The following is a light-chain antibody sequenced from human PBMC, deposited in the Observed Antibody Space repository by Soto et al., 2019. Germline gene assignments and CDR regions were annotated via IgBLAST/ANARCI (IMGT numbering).Light chain of an antibody. CDR1: QSISSSY. J-gene: IGKJ5*01. CDR3: QQRSNWPVT. V-gene: IGKV3D-20*02. CDR2: RTS. Sequence: IVLKQSPGSLSLSPRKGSTLSCSASQSISSSYLAWYQQRPGQAPRLLIYRTSNRATGIPDRFSGSGSGTDFTLTISRLEPEDFAVYYCQQRSNWPVTFGQGTRLEI.